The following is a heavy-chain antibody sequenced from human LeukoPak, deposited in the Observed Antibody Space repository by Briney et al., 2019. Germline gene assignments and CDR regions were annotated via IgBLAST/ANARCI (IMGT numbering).Heavy chain of an antibody. CDR3: AKGSNRGVATIDY. Sequence: GGPRRLSCWAARFPFSTYSTQWVREGPGQGLDRVAVISYDGSNKYYADSVKGRFTICRDNSKNSLFLQMNSLRAEDTAVYYCAKGSNRGVATIDYWGQGTVVSVSS. CDR1: RFPFSTYS. CDR2: ISYDGSNK. D-gene: IGHD5-12*01. V-gene: IGHV3-30*04. J-gene: IGHJ4*02.